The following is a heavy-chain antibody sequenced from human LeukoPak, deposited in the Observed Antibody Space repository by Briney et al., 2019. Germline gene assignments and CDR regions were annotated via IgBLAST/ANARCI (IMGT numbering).Heavy chain of an antibody. CDR2: IYPSDSDT. V-gene: IGHV5-51*01. CDR1: GYCFTNFR. CDR3: ARVYGSGSYYTHFDY. Sequence: GESLKISCKGFGYCFTNFRIGWVRQMPVKGLEWMGIIYPSDSDTTYSPTFQGQVTISVDKSINTAYLQWSSLKASDSAIYYCARVYGSGSYYTHFDYWGQGTLVTVSS. D-gene: IGHD3-10*01. J-gene: IGHJ4*02.